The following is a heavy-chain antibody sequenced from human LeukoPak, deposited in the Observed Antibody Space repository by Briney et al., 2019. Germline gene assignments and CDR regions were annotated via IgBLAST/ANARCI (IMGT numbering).Heavy chain of an antibody. CDR2: IKQDGSEK. CDR3: ARVPYYYDSSVRFDY. D-gene: IGHD3-22*01. V-gene: IGHV3-7*01. Sequence: GGSLRLSCAASGFTFNNYWMNWVRQAPGKGLEWVANIKQDGSEKYYVDSVKGRFTISRDNAKNSLYLQMNSLRAEDTAVYYCARVPYYYDSSVRFDYWGQGTLVTVSS. J-gene: IGHJ4*02. CDR1: GFTFNNYW.